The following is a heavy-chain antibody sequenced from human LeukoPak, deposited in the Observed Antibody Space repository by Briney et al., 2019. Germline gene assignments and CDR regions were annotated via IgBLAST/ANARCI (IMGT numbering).Heavy chain of an antibody. CDR2: INPNSGGT. Sequence: AASVKVSCKASGYTFTGYYMHWVRQAPGQGLEWMGWINPNSGGTNYAQKFQGRVTMTRDTSISTAYMELSRLRSDDTAVYYCARAGAVVDNWFDPWGQGTLVTVSS. D-gene: IGHD2-15*01. CDR3: ARAGAVVDNWFDP. J-gene: IGHJ5*02. CDR1: GYTFTGYY. V-gene: IGHV1-2*02.